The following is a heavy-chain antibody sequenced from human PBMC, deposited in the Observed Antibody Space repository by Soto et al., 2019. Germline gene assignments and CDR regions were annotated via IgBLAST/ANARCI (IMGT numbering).Heavy chain of an antibody. D-gene: IGHD5-12*01. Sequence: WGALVVCCASSVFNVSVDYMTWVRQAPGRGLEWVSVISSTGGTYYADSVKGRFTISRDNSKNTLDLQMNSLRDEDSAIYYCARARIVANFYFYYGMDVWGHGTTVTVSS. CDR3: ARARIVANFYFYYGMDV. V-gene: IGHV3-53*01. CDR2: ISSTGGT. J-gene: IGHJ6*01. CDR1: VFNVSVDY.